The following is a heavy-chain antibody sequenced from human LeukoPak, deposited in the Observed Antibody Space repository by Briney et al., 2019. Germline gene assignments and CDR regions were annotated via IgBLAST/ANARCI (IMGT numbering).Heavy chain of an antibody. Sequence: SVKVSCKASGGTFSSYAISWVRQAPGQGLEWMGGIIPIFGTANYAQKFQGRVTITADKSTSTAYMELSSLRSDDTAVYYCTRRANGRRYNWFDTWGQGTLVTVSS. CDR1: GGTFSSYA. CDR3: TRRANGRRYNWFDT. D-gene: IGHD2-8*01. V-gene: IGHV1-69*06. CDR2: IIPIFGTA. J-gene: IGHJ5*02.